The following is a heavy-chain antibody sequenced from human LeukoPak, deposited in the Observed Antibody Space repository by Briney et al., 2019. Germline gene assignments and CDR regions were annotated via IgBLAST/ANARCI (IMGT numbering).Heavy chain of an antibody. Sequence: SETLSLTCAVYGGSFSGYYWSWIRQPPGKGLEWIGEINHSGSPNYNPSLKSRVTISIDTSKNQFSLKLSPVTAADTAVYYCASLLGSGRGSYLFDFWGQGTQVTVSS. J-gene: IGHJ4*02. CDR2: INHSGSP. CDR3: ASLLGSGRGSYLFDF. CDR1: GGSFSGYY. V-gene: IGHV4-34*01. D-gene: IGHD1-26*01.